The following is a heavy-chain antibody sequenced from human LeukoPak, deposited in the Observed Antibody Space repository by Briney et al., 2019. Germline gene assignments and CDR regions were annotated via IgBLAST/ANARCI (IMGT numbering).Heavy chain of an antibody. CDR1: GFTFDDYA. V-gene: IGHV3-9*03. CDR3: AKGYCGSISCHFAY. J-gene: IGHJ4*02. Sequence: GGSLRLSCAASGFTFDDYAMHWVRQAPGKGLEWVSGISWDSGSIGYADSVKGRFTISRDNAKNSLYLQMNSLRAEDMALYYCAKGYCGSISCHFAYWGQGTLVTVSS. D-gene: IGHD2-2*01. CDR2: ISWDSGSI.